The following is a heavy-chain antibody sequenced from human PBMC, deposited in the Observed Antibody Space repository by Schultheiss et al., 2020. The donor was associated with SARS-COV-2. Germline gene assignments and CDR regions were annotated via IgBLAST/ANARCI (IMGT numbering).Heavy chain of an antibody. Sequence: GGSLRLSCAASGFTVSSNYMSWVRQAPGKGLEWVSGISGSGGSTYYADSVKGRFTISRDNSKNTLYLQMNSLRAEDTAVYYCARERFGSDWGQGTLVTVSS. V-gene: IGHV3-66*02. CDR1: GFTVSSNY. J-gene: IGHJ4*02. CDR3: ARERFGSD. CDR2: ISGSGGST. D-gene: IGHD3-10*01.